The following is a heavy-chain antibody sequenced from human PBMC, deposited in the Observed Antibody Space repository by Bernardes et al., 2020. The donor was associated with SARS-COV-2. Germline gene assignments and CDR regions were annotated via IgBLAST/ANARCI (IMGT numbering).Heavy chain of an antibody. CDR2: IKEDGSAN. CDR1: GFTFSSYW. D-gene: IGHD3-10*01. J-gene: IGHJ5*01. V-gene: IGHV3-7*01. Sequence: GGSLRLSCAASGFTFSSYWMSWVRQAPGKGLEWLANIKEDGSANNHVDSVKGRFTISRDNAKNSLYLQMNSLRSEDTAVYFCARDKPGGSYDSWGQGTLVTVSS. CDR3: ARDKPGGSYDS.